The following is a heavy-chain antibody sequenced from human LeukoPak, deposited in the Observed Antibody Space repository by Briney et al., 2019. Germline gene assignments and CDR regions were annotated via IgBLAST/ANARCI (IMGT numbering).Heavy chain of an antibody. D-gene: IGHD6-6*01. V-gene: IGHV1-69*05. CDR1: GGTFSSYA. Sequence: SVKVSCKASGGTFSSYAISWVRQAPGQGLEWMGGIIPIFGTANYAQKFQGRVTITTDESTSTAYMELSSLRSEGTAVYYCARAIAARPGKYNWFDPWGQGTLVTVSS. J-gene: IGHJ5*02. CDR2: IIPIFGTA. CDR3: ARAIAARPGKYNWFDP.